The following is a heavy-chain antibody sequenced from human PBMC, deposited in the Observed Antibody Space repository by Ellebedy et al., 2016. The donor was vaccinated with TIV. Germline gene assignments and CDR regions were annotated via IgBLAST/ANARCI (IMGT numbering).Heavy chain of an antibody. CDR1: GYTFTSHI. CDR2: INAGNGDT. J-gene: IGHJ4*02. D-gene: IGHD3-10*01. Sequence: ASVKVSXXASGYTFTSHIIHWVRQAPGQWLEWLGWINAGNGDTKYSQKFQGRVTITRDTYASTVYMEMSSLRSEDTAVFYCARDPEGPYYYGSGKFDYWGQGTLVTVSS. CDR3: ARDPEGPYYYGSGKFDY. V-gene: IGHV1-3*01.